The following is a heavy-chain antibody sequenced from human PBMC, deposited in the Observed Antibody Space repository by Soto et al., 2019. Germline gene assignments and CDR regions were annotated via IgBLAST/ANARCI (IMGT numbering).Heavy chain of an antibody. D-gene: IGHD2-21*01. CDR2: KRFDGSTE. J-gene: IGHJ4*02. CDR3: AKDLSSNGLGCGH. CDR1: GFFFIPNP. Sequence: QVHLVQSGGGLVQPGGPRGLPCEGSGFFFIPNPLHGFAQVPGRGSQWVAVKRFDGSTEYSADSERGRFTVSRDISRNTFFLQLTNLRPDDTAMYYCAKDLSSNGLGCGHWGQGALVTVSP. V-gene: IGHV3-30*18.